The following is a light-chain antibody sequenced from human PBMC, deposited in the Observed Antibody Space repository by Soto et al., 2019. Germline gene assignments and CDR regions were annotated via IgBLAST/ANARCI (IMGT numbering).Light chain of an antibody. Sequence: EILLTQSPATLSLSPGERATLSCRASQSVSSYLAWYQQTPGQAPRLLIFDASNRDTGTPARFSGSGSRTDFTLTISRLEPEDFAVYYCQQHSNWPWTFGQGTKVDIK. CDR2: DAS. CDR1: QSVSSY. J-gene: IGKJ1*01. V-gene: IGKV3-11*01. CDR3: QQHSNWPWT.